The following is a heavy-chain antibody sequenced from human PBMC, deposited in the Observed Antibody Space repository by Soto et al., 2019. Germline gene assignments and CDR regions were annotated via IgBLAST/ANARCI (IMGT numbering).Heavy chain of an antibody. V-gene: IGHV3-23*01. D-gene: IGHD3-22*01. CDR1: GFTFSSYA. J-gene: IGHJ4*02. CDR3: AKDLGYYYDSSGYYNY. Sequence: GGSLRLSCAASGFTFSSYAMSWVRQAPGKGLEWVSAISGSGGSTYYADSVKGRFTISRDNSKNTLYLQMNSMRAEDTAVYYCAKDLGYYYDSSGYYNYWGQGTLVTVSS. CDR2: ISGSGGST.